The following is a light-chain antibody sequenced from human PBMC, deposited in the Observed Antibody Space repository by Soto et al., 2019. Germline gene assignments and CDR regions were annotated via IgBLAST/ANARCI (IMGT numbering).Light chain of an antibody. J-gene: IGKJ3*01. V-gene: IGKV3-11*01. Sequence: EIGFAQSPAPLSLSPGGRAPLSCRASQSVNIYLAWYQQKPGQAPRLLINNAFNRATGIPARFSGSGSGTDFTLTISSLEPEDFAVYYCQQRNNWPSTTFGPGTKVDI. CDR3: QQRNNWPSTT. CDR2: NAF. CDR1: QSVNIY.